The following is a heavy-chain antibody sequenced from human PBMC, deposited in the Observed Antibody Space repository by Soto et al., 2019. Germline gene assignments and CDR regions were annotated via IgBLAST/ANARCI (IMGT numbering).Heavy chain of an antibody. CDR1: GGSISSGGYS. V-gene: IGHV4-30-2*01. CDR2: IYHSGST. CDR3: ARSGQYTGMDV. Sequence: PSETLSLTCAVSGGSISSGGYSWSWIRQPPGKGLEWIGYIYHSGSTYYNPSLKSRVTISVDTSKNQFSLKLNSVTAADTAVYYCARSGQYTGMDVWGQGTTVTVSS. J-gene: IGHJ6*02. D-gene: IGHD2-2*02.